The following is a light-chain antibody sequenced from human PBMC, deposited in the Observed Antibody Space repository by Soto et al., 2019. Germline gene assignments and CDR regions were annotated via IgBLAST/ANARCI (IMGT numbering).Light chain of an antibody. Sequence: EIVLTQSPGTLSLSPGERATLSCRASQSVSSSYLAWYQQKPGQAPRQLIYGASSRATGIPDRFSGSGSGTDFTLTITRLEPDDFAVYYCQHYRTSFGGGPRVEIK. CDR3: QHYRTS. J-gene: IGKJ4*01. CDR1: QSVSSSY. CDR2: GAS. V-gene: IGKV3-20*01.